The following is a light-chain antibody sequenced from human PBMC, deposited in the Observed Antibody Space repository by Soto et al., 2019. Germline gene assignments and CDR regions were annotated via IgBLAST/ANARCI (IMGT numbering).Light chain of an antibody. J-gene: IGKJ2*01. CDR2: GAS. V-gene: IGKV3-20*01. Sequence: EIVLTQSPGTLSLSPGVRATLSCRASQTVSSSYLAWSQQKPGQAPRPLIYGASNRATGVPDRFSGTGSGTDVTLTISRLEPEDFAVYYCHLYGTSPLFTFGQGTKLEIK. CDR1: QTVSSSY. CDR3: HLYGTSPLFT.